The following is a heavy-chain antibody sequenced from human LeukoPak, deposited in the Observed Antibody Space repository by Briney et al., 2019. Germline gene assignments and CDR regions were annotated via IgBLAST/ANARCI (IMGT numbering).Heavy chain of an antibody. V-gene: IGHV4-34*01. CDR3: ARVGKRYYYDSSGYDY. Sequence: PSETLSLTCAVYGGSFSGYYWSWIRQPPGKGLEWIGEINHSGSTNYNPSLKSRVTISVDTSKNQFSLKLSSVTAADTAVYYCARVGKRYYYDSSGYDYWGQGTLVTVSS. J-gene: IGHJ4*02. CDR1: GGSFSGYY. CDR2: INHSGST. D-gene: IGHD3-22*01.